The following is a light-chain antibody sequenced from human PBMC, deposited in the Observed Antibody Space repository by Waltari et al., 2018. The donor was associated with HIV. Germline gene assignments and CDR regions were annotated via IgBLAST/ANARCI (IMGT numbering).Light chain of an antibody. CDR1: SSNIGAND. CDR3: GTRDNDLGPVI. Sequence: SVLTQPPSKSAAPGQTVTISCAGHSSNIGANDVSWYQQLPGAAPRLSIYESTRRPSVISDRFSASKSDTTATLDIAGVQPGDEAMYFCGTRDNDLGPVILGGGTWVTVL. V-gene: IGLV1-51*02. J-gene: IGLJ2*01. CDR2: EST.